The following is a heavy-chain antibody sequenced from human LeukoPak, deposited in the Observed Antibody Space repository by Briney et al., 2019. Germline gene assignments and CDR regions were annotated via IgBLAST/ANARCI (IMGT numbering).Heavy chain of an antibody. Sequence: ASVKVSCKASGYTFTRYDINWVRQATGQGLEWMGWMNPNSGNTGYAQKFQGRVTMTRNTSISTAYMELSSLRSEDTAVYYCARGCRSAAGTSNWFDPWGQGTLVTVSS. V-gene: IGHV1-8*01. CDR2: MNPNSGNT. CDR3: ARGCRSAAGTSNWFDP. D-gene: IGHD6-13*01. CDR1: GYTFTRYD. J-gene: IGHJ5*02.